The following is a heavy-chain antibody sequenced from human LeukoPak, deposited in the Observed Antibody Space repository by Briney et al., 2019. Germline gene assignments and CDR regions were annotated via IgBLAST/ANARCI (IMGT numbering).Heavy chain of an antibody. CDR2: IASDGSST. D-gene: IGHD3-16*01. V-gene: IGHV3-74*01. J-gene: IGHJ4*02. CDR3: ATTAGRTGGNS. CDR1: GFTFSSYW. Sequence: GGSLRLSCAASGFTFSSYWMNWVRQAPGKGLVWVSRIASDGSSTTYADSVKGRFSISRDNAKNTLYLQMNSLRADDTAVYYCATTAGRTGGNSWGQGALVTVSS.